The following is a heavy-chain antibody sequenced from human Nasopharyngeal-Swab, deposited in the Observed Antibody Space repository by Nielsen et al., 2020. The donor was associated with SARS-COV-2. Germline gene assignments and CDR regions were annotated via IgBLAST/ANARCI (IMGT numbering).Heavy chain of an antibody. J-gene: IGHJ6*02. CDR3: AKGEEGYSSSWYSRVYYYGMDV. Sequence: GESLKISCAASGFTFSSYAMSWVRQAPGKGLEWVSAISGSGGSTYYADSVKGRFTISRDNSKNTPYLQMNSLRAEDTAVYYCAKGEEGYSSSWYSRVYYYGMDVWGQGTTVTVSS. D-gene: IGHD6-13*01. V-gene: IGHV3-23*01. CDR2: ISGSGGST. CDR1: GFTFSSYA.